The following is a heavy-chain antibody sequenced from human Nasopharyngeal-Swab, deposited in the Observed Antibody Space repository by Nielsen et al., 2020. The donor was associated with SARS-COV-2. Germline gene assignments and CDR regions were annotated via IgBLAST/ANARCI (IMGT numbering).Heavy chain of an antibody. D-gene: IGHD2-8*02. CDR1: GFIVSSTY. V-gene: IGHV3-53*01. J-gene: IGHJ1*01. Sequence: GGSLRLSCAVSGFIVSSTYMSWVRQAPRKGLEWVSVTEIGGITHYADSVKGRFTISRDSSTNTLYLQMNSLRVEDTAVYYCARDLGGGYCTAINCLGSWGQGTLVTVSS. CDR2: TEIGGIT. CDR3: ARDLGGGYCTAINCLGS.